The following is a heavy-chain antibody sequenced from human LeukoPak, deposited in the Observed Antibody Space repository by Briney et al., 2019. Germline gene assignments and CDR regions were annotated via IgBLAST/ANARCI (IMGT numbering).Heavy chain of an antibody. V-gene: IGHV3-23*01. CDR3: AKYRWLVRGGFDY. D-gene: IGHD6-19*01. CDR1: GFTFSSYA. J-gene: IGHJ4*02. CDR2: ISGSGGST. Sequence: GALRLSCAASGFTFSSYAMSWVRQAPGKGLEWVSAISGSGGSTYYADSVKGRVTISRDNSKNTLYLQMNSLRAEDTAVYYCAKYRWLVRGGFDYWGQGPLVTVSS.